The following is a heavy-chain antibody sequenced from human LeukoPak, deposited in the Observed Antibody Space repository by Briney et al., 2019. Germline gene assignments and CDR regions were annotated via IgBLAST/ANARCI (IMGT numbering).Heavy chain of an antibody. V-gene: IGHV3-33*01. CDR3: ARDPGYYYDSSGYYPWYFDY. CDR1: GFTFSSYG. D-gene: IGHD3-22*01. J-gene: IGHJ4*02. CDR2: IWYDGSNK. Sequence: GGSLRLSCAASGFTFSSYGMHWVRQAPGKGLEWVAVIWYDGSNKYYADSVKGRFTISRDNSKNTLYLQMNSLRAEDTAVYYCARDPGYYYDSSGYYPWYFDYWGQGTLVTVSS.